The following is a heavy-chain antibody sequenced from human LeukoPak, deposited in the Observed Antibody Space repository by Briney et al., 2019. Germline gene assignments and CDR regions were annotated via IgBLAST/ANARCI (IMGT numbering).Heavy chain of an antibody. J-gene: IGHJ4*02. Sequence: GGSLRLSCAASGFTFSSYAMSWVRQAPGKGLEWVSAIRGSGDRTHYADSVKGRFTISRDNSRNTLYLQMNGLRIEDTAVYFCARASSTILRVYAMDSWGQGTLVTVSS. CDR2: IRGSGDRT. CDR3: ARASSTILRVYAMDS. CDR1: GFTFSSYA. D-gene: IGHD2-8*01. V-gene: IGHV3-23*01.